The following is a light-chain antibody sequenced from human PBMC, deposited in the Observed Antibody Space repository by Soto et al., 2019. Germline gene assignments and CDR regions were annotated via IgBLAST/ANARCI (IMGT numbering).Light chain of an antibody. J-gene: IGLJ2*01. CDR2: DNN. CDR3: ATWDFSLSAGV. Sequence: QSVLTQPPSVSAAPGQKVTISCSGSSSNIGNNYVSWYQQLPGTAPKLLIYDNNERPSGIPDRFSGSKSGTSATLGITGLQTGDEADYYCATWDFSLSAGVFGGGTKLTAL. V-gene: IGLV1-51*01. CDR1: SSNIGNNY.